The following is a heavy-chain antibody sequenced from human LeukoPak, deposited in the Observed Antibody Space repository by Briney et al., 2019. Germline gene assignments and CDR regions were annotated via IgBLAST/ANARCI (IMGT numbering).Heavy chain of an antibody. CDR3: ARDHGITMIVGSPGY. CDR2: INSDGSST. J-gene: IGHJ4*02. D-gene: IGHD3-22*01. Sequence: GGSLRLSCAASGFTFSSYWMHWVRQAPGKGLVWVSRINSDGSSTSYADSVKGRFTISRDNAKNTLYLQMNSLRAEDKAVYYCARDHGITMIVGSPGYWGQGTLVTVSS. V-gene: IGHV3-74*01. CDR1: GFTFSSYW.